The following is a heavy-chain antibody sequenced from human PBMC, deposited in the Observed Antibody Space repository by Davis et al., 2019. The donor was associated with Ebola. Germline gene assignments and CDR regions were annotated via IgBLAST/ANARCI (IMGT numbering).Heavy chain of an antibody. Sequence: ASVKVSCKASGYTFTGYYMHWVRQVPGQGLEWMGWINPNSGGTNYAQKFQGRVTMTRDTSISTAYMELSRLRSDGTAVYYCAMGYCSSTSCYLLHYWGQGTLVTVSS. CDR1: GYTFTGYY. CDR3: AMGYCSSTSCYLLHY. V-gene: IGHV1-2*02. CDR2: INPNSGGT. D-gene: IGHD2-2*01. J-gene: IGHJ4*02.